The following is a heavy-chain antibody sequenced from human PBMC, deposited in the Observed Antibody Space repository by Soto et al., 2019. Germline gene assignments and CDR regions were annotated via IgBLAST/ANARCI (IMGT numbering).Heavy chain of an antibody. J-gene: IGHJ4*02. CDR3: ARAGAGHFDS. CDR1: GYTFTTYN. CDR2: INPSVGST. D-gene: IGHD3-10*01. V-gene: IGHV1-46*01. Sequence: QVQLVQSGAEVRKPGASVKVSCKASGYTFTTYNMHWVRQAPGQGLEWMGVINPSVGSTSYAQKFLGRVTMTRDTSTSTVYMELSSLRSEDTAVCYCARAGAGHFDSWGQGTLVTVSS.